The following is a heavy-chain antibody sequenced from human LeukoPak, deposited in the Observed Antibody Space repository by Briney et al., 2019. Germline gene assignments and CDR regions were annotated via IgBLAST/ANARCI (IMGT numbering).Heavy chain of an antibody. CDR1: GFTVSSNY. J-gene: IGHJ4*02. Sequence: KPGGSLRLSCAASGFTVSSNYMSWIRQAPGKGLEWVSYISSSGSTIYYADSVKGRFTISRDNAKNSLYLQMNSLRAEDTAVYYCARYITFGGVIVISRPFDYWGQGTLVTVSS. D-gene: IGHD3-16*02. CDR2: ISSSGSTI. CDR3: ARYITFGGVIVISRPFDY. V-gene: IGHV3-11*04.